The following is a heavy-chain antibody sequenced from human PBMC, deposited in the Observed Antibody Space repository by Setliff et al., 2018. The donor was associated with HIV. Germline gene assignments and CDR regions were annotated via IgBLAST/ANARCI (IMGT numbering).Heavy chain of an antibody. Sequence: ASVKVSCKGSGYTFTDYGISWVRQAPGQGLEWMGWISDYNGNTKYAQKFQGRVTMTTHTSTNTAYMELRSLRSDDTAVYYCARGSCGGCYLSDYWGQGTLVTVSS. CDR2: ISDYNGNT. CDR3: ARGSCGGCYLSDY. V-gene: IGHV1-18*01. D-gene: IGHD2-15*01. CDR1: GYTFTDYG. J-gene: IGHJ4*02.